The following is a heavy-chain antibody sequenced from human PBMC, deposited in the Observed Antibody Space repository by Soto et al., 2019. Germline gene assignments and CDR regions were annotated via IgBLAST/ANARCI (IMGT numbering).Heavy chain of an antibody. Sequence: QVQLLQSGAEVKKPGSSVRVSCKASGGTFSNYGITWVRQAPGQGLEWVGGFIPDLDSANYAQTFQGRVTXXADESTSTAYMELSSLRSEDTAVYYCARVGYSYDYWGQGTLVTVSS. CDR3: ARVGYSYDY. V-gene: IGHV1-69*12. CDR1: GGTFSNYG. J-gene: IGHJ4*02. CDR2: FIPDLDSA. D-gene: IGHD4-4*01.